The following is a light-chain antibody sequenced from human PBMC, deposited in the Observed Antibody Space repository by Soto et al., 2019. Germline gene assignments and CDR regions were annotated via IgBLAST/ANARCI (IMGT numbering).Light chain of an antibody. CDR3: SSYTSSSTPFV. CDR1: SSDVGGYNY. Sequence: QSALTQPASVSGSPGQSITISCTGTSSDVGGYNYVSWYQQHPGNAPKLMIYDVSNRPSGVSNRFSGSKSGNTASLTISGLQAEDEAGYYCSSYTSSSTPFVFGTGTKVTVL. J-gene: IGLJ1*01. V-gene: IGLV2-14*01. CDR2: DVS.